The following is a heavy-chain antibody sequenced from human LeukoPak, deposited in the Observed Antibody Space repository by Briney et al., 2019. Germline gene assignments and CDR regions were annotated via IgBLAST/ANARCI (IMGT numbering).Heavy chain of an antibody. CDR2: IYWDDDK. Sequence: ESGPTLVKPTQTLTLTCTFSGFSLSTSGVSVGWIRQPPGKALEWLALIYWDDDKRYSPSLKSKLTITKDTSKNQVVLTMTNMDPVDTATYYCAHSNSARYPLSFQNWGQGTLVTVSS. CDR3: AHSNSARYPLSFQN. D-gene: IGHD1-26*01. J-gene: IGHJ1*01. V-gene: IGHV2-5*02. CDR1: GFSLSTSGVS.